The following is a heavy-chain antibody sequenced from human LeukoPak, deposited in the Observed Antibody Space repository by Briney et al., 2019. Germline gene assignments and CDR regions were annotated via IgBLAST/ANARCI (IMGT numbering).Heavy chain of an antibody. J-gene: IGHJ6*03. V-gene: IGHV3-33*03. CDR1: GFTFSSYG. Sequence: GGSLRLSCAASGFTFSSYGMHWVRQAPGKGLEWVAVIWYDGSNKYYADSVKGRFTISRDNAKNSLYLQMNSLRAEDTALYYCATSFPQNSFMDVWGKGTTVTVSS. CDR3: ATSFPQNSFMDV. CDR2: IWYDGSNK. D-gene: IGHD3-16*01.